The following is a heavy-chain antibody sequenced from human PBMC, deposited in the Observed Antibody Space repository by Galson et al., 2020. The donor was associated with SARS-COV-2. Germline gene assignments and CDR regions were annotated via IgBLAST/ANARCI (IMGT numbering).Heavy chain of an antibody. CDR3: ARGQWLIGIY. D-gene: IGHD6-19*01. V-gene: IGHV3-7*03. J-gene: IGHJ4*02. Sequence: GGSLRLSCVASGFTLSSYWMSWVRQAPGKGLEWVANIKQDGSEKNYVDSVKGRFTISRDNAKNSFYLQMNSLRAEDTAVYYCARGQWLIGIYWGQGSLVTVSS. CDR1: GFTLSSYW. CDR2: IKQDGSEK.